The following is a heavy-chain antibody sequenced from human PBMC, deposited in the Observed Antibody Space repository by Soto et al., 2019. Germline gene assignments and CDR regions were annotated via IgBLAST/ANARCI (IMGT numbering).Heavy chain of an antibody. CDR3: ARDQRGDPDY. CDR1: GFTFSSYA. D-gene: IGHD3-16*01. Sequence: QVQLVESGGGVVQPGRSLRLSCAASGFTFSSYAMHWVRQAPGKGLEWVAVISYDGSNKYYADSVKGRFTISRDNSMNTLYLQMNSLRAEDTAVYYCARDQRGDPDYWGQGTLVTVSS. CDR2: ISYDGSNK. J-gene: IGHJ4*02. V-gene: IGHV3-30-3*01.